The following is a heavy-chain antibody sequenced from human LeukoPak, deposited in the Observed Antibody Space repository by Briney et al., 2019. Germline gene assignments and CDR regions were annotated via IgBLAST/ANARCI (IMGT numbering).Heavy chain of an antibody. Sequence: SETLSLTCTVSGDSVNSDYWSWIRQPPGKGLEGIGYIYYSGSTNYSPSLKSRVTISVDTSKNQFSLTLSSVTAADTAIYYCARSIHGYGDFYFDFWGQGTLVTVSS. V-gene: IGHV4-59*02. CDR3: ARSIHGYGDFYFDF. CDR1: GDSVNSDY. D-gene: IGHD4-17*01. CDR2: IYYSGST. J-gene: IGHJ4*02.